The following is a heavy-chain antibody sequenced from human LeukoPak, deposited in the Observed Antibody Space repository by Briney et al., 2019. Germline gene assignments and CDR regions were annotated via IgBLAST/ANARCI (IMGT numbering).Heavy chain of an antibody. Sequence: GGSLRLSCAASGFTFRSYSMNWVRQAPGKWLEWVSAIDPSSTYIYYADSVKGRFTISRDNAENSLYLQMNSLRVEDTAVYYWAEAPTVLVRYCSSSSCQADYWGQGTLVTVSS. CDR1: GFTFRSYS. CDR3: AEAPTVLVRYCSSSSCQADY. V-gene: IGHV3-21*01. CDR2: IDPSSTYI. D-gene: IGHD2-2*01. J-gene: IGHJ4*02.